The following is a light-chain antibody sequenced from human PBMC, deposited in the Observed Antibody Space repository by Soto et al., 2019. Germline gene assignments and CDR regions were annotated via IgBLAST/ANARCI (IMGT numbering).Light chain of an antibody. V-gene: IGLV2-14*01. J-gene: IGLJ1*01. CDR3: SQYTTSGTLV. CDR1: SIDVGGYNY. CDR2: EVS. Sequence: QSVLTQPASVSGSPGQSITISCTGTSIDVGGYNYVSWYQQHPGKAPKLMIYEVSNRPSGCSNRFSGSKSGNTASLTISGLQAEDEADYYCSQYTTSGTLVFGIGTKLTVL.